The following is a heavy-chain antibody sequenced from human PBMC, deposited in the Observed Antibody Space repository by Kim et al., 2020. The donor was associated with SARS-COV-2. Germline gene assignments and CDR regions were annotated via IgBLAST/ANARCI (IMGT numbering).Heavy chain of an antibody. Sequence: GGSLRLSCVASGFNLSNYVIHWVRQAPGKGLEWVTLISYDGGYKVYRDSVKGRFTVSRDNSKNTVFLQMNSLRGDDTAVYYCARNYALDVWGQGTTVTVS. CDR3: ARNYALDV. V-gene: IGHV3-33*01. J-gene: IGHJ6*02. D-gene: IGHD3-16*01. CDR1: GFNLSNYV. CDR2: ISYDGGYK.